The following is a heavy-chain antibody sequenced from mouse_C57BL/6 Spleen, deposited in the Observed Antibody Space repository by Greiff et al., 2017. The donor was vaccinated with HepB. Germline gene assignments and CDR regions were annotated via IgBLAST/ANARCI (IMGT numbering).Heavy chain of an antibody. CDR3: ARSMDDYCYAMDY. V-gene: IGHV1-26*01. Sequence: SGPELVKPGASVKISCKASGYTFTDYYMNWVKQSHGKSLEWIGDINPNNGGTSYNQKFKGKATLTVDKSSSTAYMELRSLTSEDSAVYYCARSMDDYCYAMDYWGQGTSVTVSS. CDR2: INPNNGGT. CDR1: GYTFTDYY. D-gene: IGHD2-4*01. J-gene: IGHJ4*01.